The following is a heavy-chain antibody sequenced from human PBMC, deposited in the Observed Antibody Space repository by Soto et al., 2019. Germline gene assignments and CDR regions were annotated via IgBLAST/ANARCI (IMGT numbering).Heavy chain of an antibody. D-gene: IGHD3-10*01. V-gene: IGHV1-18*01. CDR1: GYTFTSYG. CDR3: ARVYRITMVRGELSEY. Sequence: QVQLVQSGAEVKKPGASVKVSCKASGYTFTSYGISGVRQAPGQGLEWMGWISAYNGNTNYAQKLQGRVTMTTDTSTSTDYMELRSLRSDDTAVYYCARVYRITMVRGELSEYWGQGTLVTVSS. J-gene: IGHJ4*02. CDR2: ISAYNGNT.